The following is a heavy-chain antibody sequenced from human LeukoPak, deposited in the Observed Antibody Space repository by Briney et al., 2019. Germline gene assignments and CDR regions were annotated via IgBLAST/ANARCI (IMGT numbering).Heavy chain of an antibody. V-gene: IGHV4-30-4*08. D-gene: IGHD4-23*01. CDR1: GDSMSSVDYY. J-gene: IGHJ3*02. Sequence: SETLSLTCTVSGDSMSSVDYYWSWIRQPPGKGLEWIGHIYYSGNTYYNPSLKSRLAISVDTSKSQFSLKLSSVTAADTAVYYCVRLKTHDAFDIWGQGTMVTVSS. CDR3: VRLKTHDAFDI. CDR2: IYYSGNT.